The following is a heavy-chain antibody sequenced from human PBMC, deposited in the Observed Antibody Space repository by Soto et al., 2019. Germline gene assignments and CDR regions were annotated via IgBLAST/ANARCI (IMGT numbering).Heavy chain of an antibody. D-gene: IGHD4-17*01. CDR3: ARARGGDSGDYASLFDR. CDR1: GGSVSIGDYL. Sequence: VQLQESGPGLVTPSQTLSLTCTVFGGSVSIGDYLWSWIRQRPGKGLEWIGYIHDSGNTYYNPSLKSRVTISLVTSKNQFSLKVTSMTAADTAVYFCARARGGDSGDYASLFDRWGQGNLVTVSS. V-gene: IGHV4-30-4*01. J-gene: IGHJ5*02. CDR2: IHDSGNT.